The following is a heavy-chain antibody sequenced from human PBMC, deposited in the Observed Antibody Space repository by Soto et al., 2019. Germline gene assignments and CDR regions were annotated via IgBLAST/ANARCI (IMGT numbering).Heavy chain of an antibody. D-gene: IGHD3-10*01. CDR1: GGSISSSRCH. CDR2: IYYSGST. CDR3: ASYGSGRYPRFDP. V-gene: IGHV4-61*05. Sequence: PSETLSLTCTVSGGSISSSRCHWGWIRQPPGKGLEWIGYIYYSGSTNYNPSLKSRVTISVDTSKNQFSLKLSSVTAADTAVYYCASYGSGRYPRFDPWGQGTLVTVSS. J-gene: IGHJ5*02.